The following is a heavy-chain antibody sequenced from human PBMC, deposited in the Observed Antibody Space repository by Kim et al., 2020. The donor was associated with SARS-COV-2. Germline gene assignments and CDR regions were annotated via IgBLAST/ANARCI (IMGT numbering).Heavy chain of an antibody. D-gene: IGHD1-26*01. CDR3: ARTGSTPVVDY. J-gene: IGHJ4*02. CDR1: GGSISNSTYH. CDR2: IFYGGHT. Sequence: SETLSLTCTVSGGSISNSTYHWGWIRQSPGKGLEWIGSIFYGGHTYYNPSLKSRVTISADTSKNRFSLRVTSVTAADTAVYYCARTGSTPVVDYWGQGTL. V-gene: IGHV4-39*02.